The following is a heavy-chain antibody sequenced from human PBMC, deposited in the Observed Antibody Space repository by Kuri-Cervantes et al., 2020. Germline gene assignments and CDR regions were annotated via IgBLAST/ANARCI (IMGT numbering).Heavy chain of an antibody. CDR1: GFTVSNNY. CDR3: AKDPARYSQGYYYYMDV. J-gene: IGHJ6*03. V-gene: IGHV3-53*05. Sequence: GESLKISCAASGFTVSNNYMSWVRQAPGKGLEWISSISGSGGRTYYAGSVKGRFTISRDNSKNTLYLQMNSLRAEDTAVYYCAKDPARYSQGYYYYMDVWGKGTTVTVSS. CDR2: ISGSGGRT. D-gene: IGHD5-18*01.